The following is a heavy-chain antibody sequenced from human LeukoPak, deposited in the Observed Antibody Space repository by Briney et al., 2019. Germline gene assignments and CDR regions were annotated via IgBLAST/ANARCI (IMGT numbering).Heavy chain of an antibody. Sequence: SETLSLTCAVSHYSISSSYYWGWIRQPPGKGLEWIGSISHRGSAFYNPSLSSRVTISMDTSRNHCSLKLSSVTAADRGVYYCARELTRTTFDYWGRGSPVTVSS. CDR2: ISHRGSA. J-gene: IGHJ4*02. CDR3: ARELTRTTFDY. D-gene: IGHD1-14*01. V-gene: IGHV4-38-2*02. CDR1: HYSISSSYY.